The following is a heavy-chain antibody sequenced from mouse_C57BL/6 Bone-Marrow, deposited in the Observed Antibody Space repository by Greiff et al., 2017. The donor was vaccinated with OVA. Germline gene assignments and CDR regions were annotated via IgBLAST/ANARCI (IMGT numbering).Heavy chain of an antibody. CDR3: TREGGYGRIRRYSMDY. CDR1: GFTFSSYA. Sequence: EVKLVESGEGLVKPGGSLKLSCAASGFTFSSYAMSWVRQTPEKRLEWVAYISSGGDYIYYADTVKGRFTISRDNARNTLYLQMSSLKSEDTAMYYCTREGGYGRIRRYSMDYWGQGTSVTVSP. J-gene: IGHJ4*01. V-gene: IGHV5-9-1*02. D-gene: IGHD2-10*02. CDR2: ISSGGDYI.